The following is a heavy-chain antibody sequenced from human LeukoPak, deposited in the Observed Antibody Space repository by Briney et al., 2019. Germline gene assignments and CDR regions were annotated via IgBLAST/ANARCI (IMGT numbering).Heavy chain of an antibody. CDR1: GFTFSSYA. V-gene: IGHV3-23*01. CDR2: ISGGGGST. D-gene: IGHD6-13*01. J-gene: IGHJ4*02. CDR3: ATRFTSSWTGY. Sequence: GGSLRLSCAASGFTFSSYAMSWVRQAPGKGLEWVSAISGGGGSTYYADSVKGRFTISRDNSKNTLYLQMNGLRAEDTAVYYGATRFTSSWTGYWGQGTLVTVSS.